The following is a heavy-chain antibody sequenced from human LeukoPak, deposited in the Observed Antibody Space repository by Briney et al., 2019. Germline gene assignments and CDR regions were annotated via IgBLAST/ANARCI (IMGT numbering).Heavy chain of an antibody. CDR2: IKYDGTYT. CDR1: GFDFRNYY. V-gene: IGHV3-7*01. J-gene: IGHJ4*02. Sequence: PGGSVRLSCEASGFDFRNYYMSWVRQAPGKGLEWLANIKYDGTYTNYKYSVKGRLTLSRDNAKNSVYLQINSLRAEDTAVYYCTRDEGATVATYRFDFWGRGTLVTVSS. D-gene: IGHD4-23*01. CDR3: TRDEGATVATYRFDF.